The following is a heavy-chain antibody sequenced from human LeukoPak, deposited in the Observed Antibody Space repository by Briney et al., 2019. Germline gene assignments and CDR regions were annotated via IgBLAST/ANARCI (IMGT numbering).Heavy chain of an antibody. D-gene: IGHD3-22*01. CDR2: IDIYKNNT. V-gene: IGHV1-18*01. CDR1: GYTFTNYD. CDR3: ARTGLPYYYDSSGYLFDY. J-gene: IGHJ4*02. Sequence: ASVRVSCKASGYTFTNYDISWVRQAPGQRLEWMGWIDIYKNNTDYAQKLQGRVTMTTDTSTSTAYMELSSLRSEDTAVYYCARTGLPYYYDSSGYLFDYWGQGTLVTVSS.